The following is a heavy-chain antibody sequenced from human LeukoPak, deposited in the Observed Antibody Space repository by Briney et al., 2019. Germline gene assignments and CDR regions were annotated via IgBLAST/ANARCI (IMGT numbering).Heavy chain of an antibody. V-gene: IGHV3-7*01. CDR1: GFTFGSYW. Sequence: GGSLRLSCAASGFTFGSYWMSWVRQAPGKGLEWVANIKQDGSEKYYVDSVKGRFTISRDNAKKSLYLQMNSLRAEDTAVYYCARAKDSAFDYWGQETLVTVSS. CDR2: IKQDGSEK. D-gene: IGHD1-26*01. J-gene: IGHJ4*02. CDR3: ARAKDSAFDY.